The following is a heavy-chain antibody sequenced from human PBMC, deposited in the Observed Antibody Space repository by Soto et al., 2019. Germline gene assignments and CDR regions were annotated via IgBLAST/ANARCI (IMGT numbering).Heavy chain of an antibody. CDR2: IYYSGST. Sequence: SEALSLTCTVSGGSISRGGYYWSWIRQHPGKGLEWIGYIYYSGSTYYNPSLKSRVTISVDTSKNQLSLKLSSVTSADTAVYYCVRTPWDTVAVPTEFDYWGQGTLVTVS. CDR3: VRTPWDTVAVPTEFDY. D-gene: IGHD2-2*01. V-gene: IGHV4-31*03. CDR1: GGSISRGGYY. J-gene: IGHJ4*02.